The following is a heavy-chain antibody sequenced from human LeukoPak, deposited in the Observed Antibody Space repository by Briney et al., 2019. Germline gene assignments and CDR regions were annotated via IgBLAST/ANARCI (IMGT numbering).Heavy chain of an antibody. V-gene: IGHV4-59*01. Sequence: SETLSLTCTVSGGSISSYYWSWIRQPPGKGLVWIGYIYYSGSTNYNPSLKSRVTISVDTSKNQFSLKLSSVTAADTAVYYCARARSSSWFLQDYWGQGTLVTVSS. J-gene: IGHJ4*02. CDR2: IYYSGST. CDR1: GGSISSYY. D-gene: IGHD6-13*01. CDR3: ARARSSSWFLQDY.